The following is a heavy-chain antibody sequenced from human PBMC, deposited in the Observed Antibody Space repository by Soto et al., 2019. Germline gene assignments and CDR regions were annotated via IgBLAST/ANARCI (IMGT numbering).Heavy chain of an antibody. D-gene: IGHD3-9*01. Sequence: SETLSLTCAVSGRSMSGYYWSWIRQPAGERLEWIGRIYTSGTTDFNPSLKGRVTMSVDTSKNQFSLKLTSVTAADTALYYCAREDYYDTGYYVVWGQGTQVTVSS. CDR2: IYTSGTT. CDR3: AREDYYDTGYYVV. V-gene: IGHV4-4*07. J-gene: IGHJ4*02. CDR1: GRSMSGYY.